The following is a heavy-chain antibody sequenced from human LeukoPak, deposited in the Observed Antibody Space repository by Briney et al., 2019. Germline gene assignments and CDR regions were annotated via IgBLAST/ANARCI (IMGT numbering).Heavy chain of an antibody. V-gene: IGHV3-9*01. D-gene: IGHD3-16*01. CDR2: ISWNSGSI. J-gene: IGHJ3*02. CDR1: GFTFDDYA. CDR3: AKDIAPSSGGYDAFDI. Sequence: GGSLRLSCAASGFTFDDYAMHWVRQAPGKGLEWVSGISWNSGSIGYADSVKGRFTISRDNAKNSLYLQMNSLRAEDTALNYCAKDIAPSSGGYDAFDIWGQGTMVTVSS.